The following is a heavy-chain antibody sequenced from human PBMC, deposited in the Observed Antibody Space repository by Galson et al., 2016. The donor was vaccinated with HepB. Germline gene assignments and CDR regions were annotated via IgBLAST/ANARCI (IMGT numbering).Heavy chain of an antibody. J-gene: IGHJ6*02. V-gene: IGHV3-7*03. CDR1: GFTFSTYW. CDR2: IKPDGSDK. Sequence: SLRLSCAASGFTFSTYWMSWVRQAPGKGLEWVANIKPDGSDKYYVDSVKGRFTISRDNAKNSLYLQMNSLRAEDTAVYYCASWSYGMDVWGQGTVTVSS. CDR3: ASWSYGMDV.